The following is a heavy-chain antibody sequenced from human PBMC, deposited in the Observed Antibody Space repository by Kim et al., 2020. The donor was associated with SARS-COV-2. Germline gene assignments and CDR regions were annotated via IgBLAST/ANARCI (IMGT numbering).Heavy chain of an antibody. CDR3: SRAGQPDYYYGADV. V-gene: IGHV3-48*03. J-gene: IGHJ6*02. Sequence: GGSLRLSCVASGFTFSTFYMNWVRQAPGKGLEWIAYISGRGSNIHYADSVKGRFTFSRDNSENSVFLQMNSLRSEATAVFYYSRAGQPDYYYGADVWA. CDR1: GFTFSTFY. D-gene: IGHD2-2*01. CDR2: ISGRGSNI.